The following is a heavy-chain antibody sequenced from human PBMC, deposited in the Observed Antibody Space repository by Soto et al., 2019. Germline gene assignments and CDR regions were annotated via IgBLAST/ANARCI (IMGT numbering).Heavy chain of an antibody. Sequence: GGSLRLSCAASGFTFSSYAMSWVRQAPGKGLEWVSVISGSGGSTYYADSVKGRFTISRDNSKNTLYLQMNSLRAEDTAVHYCAKGSRVGFGESSGMDVWGQGTTVTVSS. CDR3: AKGSRVGFGESSGMDV. CDR2: ISGSGGST. V-gene: IGHV3-23*01. J-gene: IGHJ6*02. D-gene: IGHD3-10*01. CDR1: GFTFSSYA.